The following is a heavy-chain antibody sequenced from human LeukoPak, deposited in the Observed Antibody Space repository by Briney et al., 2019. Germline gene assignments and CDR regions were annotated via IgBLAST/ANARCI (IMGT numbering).Heavy chain of an antibody. J-gene: IGHJ6*04. CDR2: ISWNGGNI. Sequence: GRSLRLSCATSGFTFDDSVFHWVRQAPGKGLEWVSGISWNGGNIGYADSVKGRFTISRDNAKNSLYLQMNSLRAEDTAVYYCAELGITMIGGVWGKGTTVTISS. D-gene: IGHD3-10*02. CDR3: AELGITMIGGV. V-gene: IGHV3-9*01. CDR1: GFTFDDSV.